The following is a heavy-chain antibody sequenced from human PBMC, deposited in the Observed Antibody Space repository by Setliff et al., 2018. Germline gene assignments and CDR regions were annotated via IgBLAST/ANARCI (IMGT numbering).Heavy chain of an antibody. D-gene: IGHD1-26*01. CDR2: ISPSGST. CDR3: ARSPSSGAYWNPRPFYSDY. Sequence: SETLCLTCSVSGASITSGGFYWTWIRQPAGKGLEWIGHISPSGSTTYNPSVKSRVTISLDTSKNHFSLKLDSVTAADTALYYCARSPSSGAYWNPRPFYSDYWARGTLVTVSS. V-gene: IGHV4-61*09. J-gene: IGHJ4*02. CDR1: GASITSGGFY.